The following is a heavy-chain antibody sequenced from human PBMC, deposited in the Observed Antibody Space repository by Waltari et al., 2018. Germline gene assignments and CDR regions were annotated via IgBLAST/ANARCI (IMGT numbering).Heavy chain of an antibody. J-gene: IGHJ5*02. CDR1: GITFSNYA. D-gene: IGHD2-2*01. CDR3: APGEECITSCYPYSLGSDP. CDR2: ISADAINT. V-gene: IGHV3-23*01. Sequence: EVQLLDSGGGLVQPGGSLRLACAASGITFSNYAMSWVRQAPGKGLEWVSAISADAINTYYAESVRGRFTISRDSSKNTVFQQMNSLRVEDTAVYYCAPGEECITSCYPYSLGSDPWGQGTLVTVSS.